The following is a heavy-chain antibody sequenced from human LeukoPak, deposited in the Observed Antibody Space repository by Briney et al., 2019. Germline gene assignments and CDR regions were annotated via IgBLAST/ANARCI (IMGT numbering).Heavy chain of an antibody. V-gene: IGHV3-23*01. J-gene: IGHJ4*02. CDR3: AKAVGTLVPSHFEY. D-gene: IGHD2-2*01. Sequence: GGSLRLSCAGSGFTFSSYAMSWVRQAPGKGLEWVSVISDSGGSTYYADSVKGRFTISRDNSRNTLYLQMNSLRPVDTAVYYCAKAVGTLVPSHFEYWGQGTLVTVSS. CDR2: ISDSGGST. CDR1: GFTFSSYA.